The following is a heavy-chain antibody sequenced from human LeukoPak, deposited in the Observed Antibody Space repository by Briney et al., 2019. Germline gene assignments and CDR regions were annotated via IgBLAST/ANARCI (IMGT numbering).Heavy chain of an antibody. CDR2: ISYDGSNK. J-gene: IGHJ4*02. D-gene: IGHD1-26*01. V-gene: IGHV3-30-3*01. CDR1: GFTFSSYA. Sequence: GGSLRLSCAASGFTFSSYAMHWVRQAPGKGLEWVAVISYDGSNKYYADSVKGRFTISRDNSKNTLYLQMNSLRAEDTAVYYCARDAYSGSYTGYWGQGTLVTVSS. CDR3: ARDAYSGSYTGY.